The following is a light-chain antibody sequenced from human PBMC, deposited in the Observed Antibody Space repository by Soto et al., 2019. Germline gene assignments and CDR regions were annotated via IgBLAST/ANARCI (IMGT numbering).Light chain of an antibody. V-gene: IGLV2-8*01. J-gene: IGLJ2*01. Sequence: QSVLTQPPSASGSPRQSVTISCTGTSSDVGGYNYVSWYQQHPGKAPKLMIYEVNKRPSGVPDRFSGSKSGNTASLTVSGLQTEDEADYYCSSYAGSYTVVFGGGTKLTVL. CDR2: EVN. CDR1: SSDVGGYNY. CDR3: SSYAGSYTVV.